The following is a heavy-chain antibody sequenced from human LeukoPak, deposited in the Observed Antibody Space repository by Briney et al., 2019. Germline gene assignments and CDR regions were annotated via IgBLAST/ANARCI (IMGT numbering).Heavy chain of an antibody. CDR1: GYSFTSYW. CDR3: ARHDVDKAMVSWFDP. D-gene: IGHD5-18*01. Sequence: GESLKISCKGSGYSFTSYWIGWVRQMPGKGLEWMGIIYPGDSDTRYSPSFQGQVTISADKSISTACLQWSSLKASDTAMYYCARHDVDKAMVSWFDPWGQGTLVTVSS. J-gene: IGHJ5*02. V-gene: IGHV5-51*01. CDR2: IYPGDSDT.